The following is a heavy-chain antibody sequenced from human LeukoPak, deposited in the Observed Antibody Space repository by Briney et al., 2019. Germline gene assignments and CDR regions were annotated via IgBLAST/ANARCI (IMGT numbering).Heavy chain of an antibody. CDR1: GESFSGNY. CDR2: IKYSGST. CDR3: ARGSQSTNWLDH. Sequence: PSETLSLTCAVYGESFSGNYWSWIRQPPGKGLEWIGEIKYSGSTSYNPSLKSRVTISVDTSKNQFSLNLNSLTAADTAVYYCARGSQSTNWLDHWGQGTLVTVSS. J-gene: IGHJ5*02. V-gene: IGHV4-34*01.